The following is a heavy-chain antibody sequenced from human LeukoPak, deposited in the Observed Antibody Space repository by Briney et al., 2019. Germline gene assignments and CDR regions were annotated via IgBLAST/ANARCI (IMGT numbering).Heavy chain of an antibody. D-gene: IGHD3-22*01. CDR1: GFTFSSYS. CDR2: ISSSSSTI. V-gene: IGHV3-48*02. CDR3: ARPNLYYHDSSGYYPLGY. Sequence: GGSLRLSCAASGFTFSSYSMNWVRQAPGKGLEWVSYISSSSSTIYYADSVKGRFTISRDNAKNSLYLQMNSLRDEDTAVYYCARPNLYYHDSSGYYPLGYWGQGTLVTVSS. J-gene: IGHJ4*02.